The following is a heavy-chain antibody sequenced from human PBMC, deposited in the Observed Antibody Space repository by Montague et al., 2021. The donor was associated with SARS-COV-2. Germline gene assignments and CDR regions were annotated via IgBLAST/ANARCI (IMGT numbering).Heavy chain of an antibody. Sequence: SETLSLTCTVPGGSISSYYWSWIRQPPGKGLEWIGSIYYSGSTYYNPSLKSRVTISVDTSKNQFSLKLSSVTAADTAVYYCARHGSSGYFDWLGDWGQGTLVTVSP. J-gene: IGHJ4*02. CDR2: IYYSGST. V-gene: IGHV4-59*05. CDR3: ARHGSSGYFDWLGD. CDR1: GGSISSYY. D-gene: IGHD3-9*01.